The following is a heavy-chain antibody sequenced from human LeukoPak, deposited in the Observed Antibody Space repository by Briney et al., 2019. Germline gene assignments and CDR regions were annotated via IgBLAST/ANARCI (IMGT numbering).Heavy chain of an antibody. CDR1: GFTFSSYE. Sequence: GGSLRLSCAASGFTFSSYEMNWVRQAPGKGLEWVSYISSSGSTIYHADSVKGRFTISRDNAKNSLYLQMNSLRAEDTAVYYCAWRGGYSYALGYWGQGTLVTVSS. J-gene: IGHJ4*02. CDR3: AWRGGYSYALGY. V-gene: IGHV3-48*03. CDR2: ISSSGSTI. D-gene: IGHD5-18*01.